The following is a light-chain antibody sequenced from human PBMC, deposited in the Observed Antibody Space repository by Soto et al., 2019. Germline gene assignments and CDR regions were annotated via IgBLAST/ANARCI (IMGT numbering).Light chain of an antibody. Sequence: DIEMTQSPSSLSASVGDRVTISCRTSQTINNNLNWYQQRPGKAPKLLIYSSSSLLSGVPPRFSGSGSGTDFTLTISSLQPEDFATYFCHHTYLSPITFGQGPRLDIK. J-gene: IGKJ5*01. V-gene: IGKV1-39*01. CDR1: QTINNN. CDR3: HHTYLSPIT. CDR2: SSS.